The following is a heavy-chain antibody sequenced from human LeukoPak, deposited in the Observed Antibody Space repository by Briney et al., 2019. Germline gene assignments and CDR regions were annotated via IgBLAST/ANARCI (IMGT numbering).Heavy chain of an antibody. CDR3: ARTPGPTTVAKIRPFFDY. J-gene: IGHJ4*02. Sequence: PGGSLRLSCAASGFTFSSYAMSWVRQAPGKGLEWVSAISGSGGSTYYADSVKGRFTISRDNSKNTLYLQMNSLRAEDTAVYYCARTPGPTTVAKIRPFFDYWGQGTLVTVSS. D-gene: IGHD4-23*01. V-gene: IGHV3-23*01. CDR2: ISGSGGST. CDR1: GFTFSSYA.